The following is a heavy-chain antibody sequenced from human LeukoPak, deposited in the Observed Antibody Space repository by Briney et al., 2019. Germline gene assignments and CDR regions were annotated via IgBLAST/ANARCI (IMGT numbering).Heavy chain of an antibody. CDR3: ARDGGYGFDY. CDR2: IYYSGST. D-gene: IGHD5-18*01. V-gene: IGHV4-59*01. J-gene: IGHJ4*02. CDR1: GGSISSYY. Sequence: SETLSLTCTVSGGSISSYYWSWIRQPPAKGLEWIGYIYYSGSTNYNPSLKSRVTISVDTSKNQFSLKLSSVTAADTAVYYCARDGGYGFDYWGQGTLVTVSS.